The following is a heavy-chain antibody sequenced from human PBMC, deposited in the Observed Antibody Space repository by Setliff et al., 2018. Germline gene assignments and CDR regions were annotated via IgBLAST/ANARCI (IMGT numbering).Heavy chain of an antibody. Sequence: GESLKISCQGSGYNFASYWIAWVRQMPGKGLEWMGIIYPDDSDTRYSPSFQGRVTISADKSISTAYLQWSSLKASDTAMYYCARQIGSSLSHFYYYMDVWGKGTTVTVSS. V-gene: IGHV5-51*01. CDR3: ARQIGSSLSHFYYYMDV. D-gene: IGHD6-19*01. CDR1: GYNFASYW. J-gene: IGHJ6*03. CDR2: IYPDDSDT.